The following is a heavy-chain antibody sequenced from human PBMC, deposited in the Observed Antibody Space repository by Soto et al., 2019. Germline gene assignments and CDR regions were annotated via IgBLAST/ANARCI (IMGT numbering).Heavy chain of an antibody. CDR2: ISYDGSNK. J-gene: IGHJ4*02. Sequence: QVQLVESGGGVVQPGRSLRLSCAASGFTFSSYGMHWVRQAPGKGLEWVAVISYDGSNKYYADSVKGRFTISRDNSKNTLYLQMNSLRSEDTAVYYCAKVGYCSGWYLPGYDYWGQGTLVTVSS. CDR1: GFTFSSYG. V-gene: IGHV3-30*18. D-gene: IGHD6-19*01. CDR3: AKVGYCSGWYLPGYDY.